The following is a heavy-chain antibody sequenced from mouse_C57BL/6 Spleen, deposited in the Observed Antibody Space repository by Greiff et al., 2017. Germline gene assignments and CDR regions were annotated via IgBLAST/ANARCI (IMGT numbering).Heavy chain of an antibody. CDR3: ARPLYYGSSPYYFDY. Sequence: EVQLQQSGPVLVKPGASVKMSCKASGYTFTDYYMNWVKQSHGKSLEWIGVINPYNGGTSYNQKFKGKATLTVDKSSSTAYMELNSLTSEDSAVXYCARPLYYGSSPYYFDYWGQGTTLTVSS. CDR2: INPYNGGT. CDR1: GYTFTDYY. D-gene: IGHD1-1*01. J-gene: IGHJ2*01. V-gene: IGHV1-19*01.